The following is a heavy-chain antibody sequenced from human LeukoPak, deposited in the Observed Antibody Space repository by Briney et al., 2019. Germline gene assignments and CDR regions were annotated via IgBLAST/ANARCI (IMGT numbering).Heavy chain of an antibody. J-gene: IGHJ4*02. V-gene: IGHV1-2*02. Sequence: ASVKVSCKASGYTFTGYYVHWMRQAPGQGLEWMGWINPNSGDTEYEQKFQGRVTMTRDTSIATAYMEMTRLAPDDTAVYYCARDRGPSYDSGIYYQYYFHYWDQGTLVTVSS. D-gene: IGHD3-10*01. CDR3: ARDRGPSYDSGIYYQYYFHY. CDR1: GYTFTGYY. CDR2: INPNSGDT.